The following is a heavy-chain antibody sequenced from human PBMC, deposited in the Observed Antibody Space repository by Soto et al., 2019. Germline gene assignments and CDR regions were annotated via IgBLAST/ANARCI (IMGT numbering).Heavy chain of an antibody. CDR3: ARDRGSTYGFGF. CDR2: IHSSSSTI. D-gene: IGHD5-18*01. CDR1: GLTFTSYS. J-gene: IGHJ4*02. Sequence: EVQLVESGGGLVQPGGSLRLSCAASGLTFTSYSMNWVRQAPGKGLEWVSFIHSSSSTIYYADSVKGRFTISRDNAKNSLYLQMNSLRDEDTAVYYCARDRGSTYGFGFWGQGALVTVSS. V-gene: IGHV3-48*02.